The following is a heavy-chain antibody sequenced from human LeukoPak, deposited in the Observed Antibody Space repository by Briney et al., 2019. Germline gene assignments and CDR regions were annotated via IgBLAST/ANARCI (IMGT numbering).Heavy chain of an antibody. J-gene: IGHJ3*02. CDR1: GFTFSSYA. D-gene: IGHD3-22*01. Sequence: PGGSLRLSCAASGFTFSSYAMSWVRQAPGKGLEWVSAISGSGGSTYYADSVKGRFAISRDNSKNTLYLQMNSLRAEDTAVYYCAKDRQTYYYDSRGYLDAFDIWGQGTMVTVSS. V-gene: IGHV3-23*01. CDR3: AKDRQTYYYDSRGYLDAFDI. CDR2: ISGSGGST.